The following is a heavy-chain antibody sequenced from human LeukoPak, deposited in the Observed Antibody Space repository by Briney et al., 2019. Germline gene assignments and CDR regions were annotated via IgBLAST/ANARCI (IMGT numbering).Heavy chain of an antibody. CDR3: ARQNDFRLDY. V-gene: IGHV5-51*01. Sequence: GASLQISCKGSGYTFSSYWIGWVRQLPGKGPEWMGIIYPGDSDTRYSPSLQGQVTISVDTSIGTAYLQWSSLKASDTAIYYCARQNDFRLDYWGQGTLVTVSS. D-gene: IGHD3-3*01. CDR1: GYTFSSYW. J-gene: IGHJ4*02. CDR2: IYPGDSDT.